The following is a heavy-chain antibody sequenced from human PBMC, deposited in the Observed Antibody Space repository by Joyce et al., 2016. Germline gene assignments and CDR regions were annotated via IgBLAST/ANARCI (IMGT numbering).Heavy chain of an antibody. J-gene: IGHJ4*02. CDR2: IAFGSGNT. Sequence: QLVQSGPEVRKPATSVKVSCKASGFIFNSAAVHWVRQAPGQRLEWIGWIAFGSGNTKYAQNFQQRVTCIRDVSTSTAYMELTSLRSEDTAVYYCATDRVGALSPWGPGTLVTVSS. D-gene: IGHD1-26*01. CDR1: GFIFNSAA. CDR3: ATDRVGALSP. V-gene: IGHV1-58*01.